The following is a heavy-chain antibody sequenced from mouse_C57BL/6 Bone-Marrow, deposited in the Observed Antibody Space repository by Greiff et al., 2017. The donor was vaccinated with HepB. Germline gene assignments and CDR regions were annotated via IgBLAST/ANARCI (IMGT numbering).Heavy chain of an antibody. D-gene: IGHD1-1*01. CDR1: GYTFTDYY. J-gene: IGHJ1*03. V-gene: IGHV1-76*01. Sequence: VQVVESGAELVRPGASVKLSCKASGYTFTDYYINWVKQRPGQGLEWIARIYPGSGNTYYNEKFKGKATLTAEKSSSTAYMQLSSLTSEDSAAYFCAAVVAETFYFDVWGTGTTVTVSS. CDR3: AAVVAETFYFDV. CDR2: IYPGSGNT.